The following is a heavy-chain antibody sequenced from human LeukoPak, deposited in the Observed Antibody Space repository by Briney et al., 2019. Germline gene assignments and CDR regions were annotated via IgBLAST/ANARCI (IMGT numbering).Heavy chain of an antibody. CDR1: GGSFSSYY. J-gene: IGHJ4*02. CDR3: ARDLPQSWGSFDY. CDR2: IYYSGST. D-gene: IGHD7-27*01. V-gene: IGHV4-59*01. Sequence: SETLTLTCTASGGSFSSYYWRWIRQPPGKGLEWIGYIYYSGSTNYNPSLQSRVTISVDTSKSQFSLKLSSVTAADTAVYYCARDLPQSWGSFDYWGQGTLVTVSS.